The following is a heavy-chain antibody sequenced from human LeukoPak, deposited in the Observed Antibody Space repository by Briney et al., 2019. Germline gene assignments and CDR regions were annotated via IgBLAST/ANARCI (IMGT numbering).Heavy chain of an antibody. CDR1: GFTFSSYA. J-gene: IGHJ4*02. Sequence: PGRSLRLSCAASGFTFSSYAIHWVRQAPGKGLEWVAVISYDGSNKYYADSVKGRFTISRDNSKNTLYLQMNSLRAEDTAVYYCARRGIAAAESFDYRGQGTLVTVSS. CDR3: ARRGIAAAESFDY. CDR2: ISYDGSNK. D-gene: IGHD6-13*01. V-gene: IGHV3-30-3*01.